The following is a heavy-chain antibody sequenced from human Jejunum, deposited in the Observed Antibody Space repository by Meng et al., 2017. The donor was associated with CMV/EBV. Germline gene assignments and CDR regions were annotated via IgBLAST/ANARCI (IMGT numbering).Heavy chain of an antibody. CDR1: GGAISAGGHY. Sequence: CTVSGGAISAGGHYWNWIRQVPGKGLEWIGYIYYTGNTHYNPSLKSRVTMAADTAKNQVSLTLSSVTAADTAVYYCARVGSSGWGLQYWGQGALVTVSS. CDR2: IYYTGNT. V-gene: IGHV4-31*03. J-gene: IGHJ4*02. CDR3: ARVGSSGWGLQY. D-gene: IGHD6-19*01.